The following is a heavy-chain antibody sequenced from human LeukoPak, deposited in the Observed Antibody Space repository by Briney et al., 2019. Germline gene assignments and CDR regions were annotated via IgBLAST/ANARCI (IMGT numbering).Heavy chain of an antibody. CDR3: ARHGPLIAFTMVRGAFHNWFDP. CDR2: IYPGDSDT. Sequence: GEFLKISCKGSGYSFTSYWIGWVRQMPGKGLEWMGIIYPGDSDTRYSPSFQGQVTISADKSISTAYLQWSSLKASDTAMYYCARHGPLIAFTMVRGAFHNWFDPWGQGTLVTVSS. CDR1: GYSFTSYW. D-gene: IGHD3-10*01. V-gene: IGHV5-51*01. J-gene: IGHJ5*02.